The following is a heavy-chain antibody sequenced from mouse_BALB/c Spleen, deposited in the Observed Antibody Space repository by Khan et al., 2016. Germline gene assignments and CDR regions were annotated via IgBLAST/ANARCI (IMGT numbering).Heavy chain of an antibody. CDR3: AKDYYGSSYVTLFAY. Sequence: EVQLQESGPELVKPGASVKVSCKASGYSFIDYNMYWVKQSHGKSLEWIGYIDPYNGGNNYNQKFKDKATLTVDKSSSTAFMHLNSLTSEDSAVYYCAKDYYGSSYVTLFAYWGQGTLVTVSA. D-gene: IGHD1-1*01. CDR1: GYSFIDYN. CDR2: IDPYNGGN. J-gene: IGHJ3*01. V-gene: IGHV1S135*01.